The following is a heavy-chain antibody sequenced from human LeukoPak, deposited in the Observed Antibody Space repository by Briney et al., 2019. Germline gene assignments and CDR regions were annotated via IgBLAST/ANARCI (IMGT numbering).Heavy chain of an antibody. D-gene: IGHD3-10*01. V-gene: IGHV3-23*01. CDR1: GFTFSSYG. CDR2: ISGSGGST. J-gene: IGHJ4*02. CDR3: ARVVYYGSGSYLVYYFDY. Sequence: GGSLRLSCAASGFTFSSYGMSWVRQAPGKGLEWVSAISGSGGSTYYADSVKSRFTISRDNSKNTLYLQMNSLRAEDTAVYYCARVVYYGSGSYLVYYFDYWGQGTLVTVSS.